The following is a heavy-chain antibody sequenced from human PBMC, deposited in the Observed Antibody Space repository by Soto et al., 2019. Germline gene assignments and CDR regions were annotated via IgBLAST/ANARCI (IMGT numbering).Heavy chain of an antibody. J-gene: IGHJ4*02. D-gene: IGHD3-10*01. V-gene: IGHV4-39*01. CDR3: ASYVMVRGVTDFDY. CDR2: IYYSGST. Sequence: SETLSLTCTVSGGSISSSSYYWGWIRQPPGKGLEWIGSIYYSGSTYYNPSLKSRVTISVDTSKNQFSLKLSSVTAADTAVYYCASYVMVRGVTDFDYWGQGTLVTVSS. CDR1: GGSISSSSYY.